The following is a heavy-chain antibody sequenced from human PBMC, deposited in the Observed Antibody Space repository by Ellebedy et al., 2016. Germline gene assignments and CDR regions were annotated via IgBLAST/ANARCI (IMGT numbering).Heavy chain of an antibody. Sequence: GESLKISXAASGFTFSDYYMSWIRQIPGKGLEWVSYISGSGITIYYEDPVKGRFTISRDNAKKSLYLHMNSLRAEDTAVYYCARGGGPELDYWGQGTLVTVSP. CDR3: ARGGGPELDY. D-gene: IGHD1-14*01. CDR2: ISGSGITI. CDR1: GFTFSDYY. V-gene: IGHV3-11*01. J-gene: IGHJ4*02.